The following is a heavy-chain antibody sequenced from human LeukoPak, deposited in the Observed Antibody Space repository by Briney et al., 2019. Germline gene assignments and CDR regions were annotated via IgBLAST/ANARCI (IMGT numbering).Heavy chain of an antibody. CDR1: GGTFSSYT. J-gene: IGHJ4*02. CDR3: ARAVCSSTSCYTNYFGY. CDR2: INPIPGIA. Sequence: ASVKVSCKASGGTFSSYTISWVRQAPGQGLEWMGRINPIPGIANYAQKFQGRVTITADKSTSTAYMELSSLRSEDTAVYYCARAVCSSTSCYTNYFGYWGQGTLVTVSS. D-gene: IGHD2-2*02. V-gene: IGHV1-69*02.